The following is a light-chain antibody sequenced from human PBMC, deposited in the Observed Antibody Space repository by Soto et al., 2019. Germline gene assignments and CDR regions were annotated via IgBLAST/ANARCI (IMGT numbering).Light chain of an antibody. Sequence: EFVLTQSPGTLSLSPGERATLSCRASQSVGSNSFAWYQQKHGQAPRIIIYDASTRAAGIPDRFSGSRSGTGFTLTITRLEPEDFAVYYCQQYGSSPPLTFGGGTKVEIK. CDR3: QQYGSSPPLT. J-gene: IGKJ4*01. CDR2: DAS. CDR1: QSVGSNS. V-gene: IGKV3-20*01.